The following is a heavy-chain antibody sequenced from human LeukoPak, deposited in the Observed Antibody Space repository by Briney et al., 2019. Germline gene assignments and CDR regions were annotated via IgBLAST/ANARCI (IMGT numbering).Heavy chain of an antibody. CDR1: GFIFSSYS. CDR3: ARGLSGYASSLGY. J-gene: IGHJ4*02. V-gene: IGHV3-21*01. CDR2: ISSSSTYI. D-gene: IGHD6-6*01. Sequence: GGSLRLSCAASGFIFSSYSMNWVRQAPGKGLEWVSSISSSSTYIYYADSVKGRFTISRDNAKNSLYLQMNSLRAEDTAVYYCARGLSGYASSLGYWGQGTLVTVSS.